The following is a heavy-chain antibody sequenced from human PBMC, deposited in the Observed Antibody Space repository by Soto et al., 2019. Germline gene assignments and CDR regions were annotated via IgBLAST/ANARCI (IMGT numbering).Heavy chain of an antibody. V-gene: IGHV1-46*01. D-gene: IGHD3-16*01. CDR3: ARGGYYYYMDV. CDR2: INPSGGST. Sequence: ASVKVSCKASGYTFTSYYMHWVRQAPGQGLEWMGIINPSGGSTSYAQKFQGRVTMTRDTSKNTLYLQMNSLRAEDTAVYYCARGGYYYYMDVWGKGTTVTVSS. J-gene: IGHJ6*03. CDR1: GYTFTSYY.